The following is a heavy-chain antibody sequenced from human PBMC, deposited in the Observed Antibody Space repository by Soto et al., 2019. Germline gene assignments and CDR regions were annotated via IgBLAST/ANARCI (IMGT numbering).Heavy chain of an antibody. CDR3: ASGPPVAALSY. Sequence: QLQLQESGPGLVKPSETLSLTCTVSGGSISSSSYYWGWIRQPPGKGLEWIGSIYYSGSTYYNPSLKSRVSISVDTSKNQFSLKLSSVTAADTAVYYCASGPPVAALSYWGQGTQVTVSS. D-gene: IGHD2-15*01. CDR1: GGSISSSSYY. J-gene: IGHJ4*02. V-gene: IGHV4-39*01. CDR2: IYYSGST.